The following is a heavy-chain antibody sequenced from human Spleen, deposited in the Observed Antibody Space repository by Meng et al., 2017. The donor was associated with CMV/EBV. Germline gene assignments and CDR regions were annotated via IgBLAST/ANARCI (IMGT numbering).Heavy chain of an antibody. CDR3: AKAGNYDILTGYPIYGMDV. CDR2: ISWNSGSI. CDR1: GFTFSSYS. Sequence: SLKISCAASGFTFSSYSMNWVRQAPGKGLEWVSGISWNSGSIGYADSVKGRFTISRDNAKNSLYLQMNSLRAEDTALYYCAKAGNYDILTGYPIYGMDVWGQGTTVTVSS. V-gene: IGHV3-9*01. D-gene: IGHD3-9*01. J-gene: IGHJ6*02.